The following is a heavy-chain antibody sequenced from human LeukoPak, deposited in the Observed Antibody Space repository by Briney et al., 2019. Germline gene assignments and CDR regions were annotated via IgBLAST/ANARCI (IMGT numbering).Heavy chain of an antibody. V-gene: IGHV3-48*03. J-gene: IGHJ4*02. CDR2: ISSSGSTI. D-gene: IGHD1-7*01. CDR1: GFTFSSYE. CDR3: ARGGWNYVFNS. Sequence: GGSLRLSCAASGFTFSSYEMNWVRQAPGKGLEWVSYISSSGSTIYYADSVKGRFTISRDNAKNSLYLQMNSLRAEDTAVYYCARGGWNYVFNSWGQGTLVTVSS.